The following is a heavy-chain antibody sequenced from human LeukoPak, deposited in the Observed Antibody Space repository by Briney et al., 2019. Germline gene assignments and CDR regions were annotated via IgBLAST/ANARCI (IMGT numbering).Heavy chain of an antibody. Sequence: PGGSLRLSCASSTFTFSSYPMSWVRQAPGKGLEWVSVISGSGGLTYYADSVKGRFTISRDNSKNTLYLQMNSLRAEDTAVYYCATSRTFDYWGQGTLVTVSS. V-gene: IGHV3-23*01. CDR2: ISGSGGLT. CDR3: ATSRTFDY. CDR1: TFTFSSYP. J-gene: IGHJ4*02. D-gene: IGHD1-7*01.